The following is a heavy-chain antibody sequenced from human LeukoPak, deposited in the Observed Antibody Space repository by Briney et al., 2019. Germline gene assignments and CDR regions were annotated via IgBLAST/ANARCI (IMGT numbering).Heavy chain of an antibody. V-gene: IGHV3-48*01. D-gene: IGHD4-11*01. CDR2: ISSSSSTI. Sequence: AGGSLRLSCAASGFTFSSYSMNWVRQAPGKGLEWVSYISSSSSTIYYADSVKGRFTISRDNSKNTLYLQMNSLRAEDTAVYYCARDKWLTTTHYFDYWGQGTLVTVSS. CDR1: GFTFSSYS. CDR3: ARDKWLTTTHYFDY. J-gene: IGHJ4*02.